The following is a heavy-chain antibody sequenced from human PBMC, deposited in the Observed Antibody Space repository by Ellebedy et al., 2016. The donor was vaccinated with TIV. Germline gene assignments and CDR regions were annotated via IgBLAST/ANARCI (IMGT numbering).Heavy chain of an antibody. D-gene: IGHD3-3*01. V-gene: IGHV4-61*03. Sequence: SETLSLTCTVSGDSVSSGSYYWSWIRQPPGQGLEWIGCIHTSGSADYNSSLKSRVTISMYTSRNHFALNLTSVTIADTAVYYCARMRLGPKYYDSWSGSHMYFQYGMDVWGQGTTVTVPS. CDR3: ARMRLGPKYYDSWSGSHMYFQYGMDV. CDR1: GDSVSSGSYY. J-gene: IGHJ6*02. CDR2: IHTSGSA.